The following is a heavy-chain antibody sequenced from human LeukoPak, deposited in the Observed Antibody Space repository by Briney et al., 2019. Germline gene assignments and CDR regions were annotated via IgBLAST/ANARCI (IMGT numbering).Heavy chain of an antibody. CDR3: ARVGPTYGEYYYYGMDV. CDR1: GFTFRSRA. V-gene: IGHV3-30-3*01. D-gene: IGHD4-17*01. J-gene: IGHJ6*02. Sequence: GGSLRLSCAASGFTFRSRAMHWVRQAPGKGLEWVAVISYDGSNKYYADSVKGRFTISRDNSKNTLYLQMNSLRAEDTAVYYCARVGPTYGEYYYYGMDVWGQGTTVTVSS. CDR2: ISYDGSNK.